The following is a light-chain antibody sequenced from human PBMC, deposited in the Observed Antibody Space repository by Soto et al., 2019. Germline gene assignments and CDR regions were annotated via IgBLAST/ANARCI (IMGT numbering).Light chain of an antibody. CDR1: SSDVGGYNY. Sequence: QSALTQPASVSGSPGQSITISCTGTSSDVGGYNYVSWYQLHPGKAPKLMIYEVTNRPSGVSNRFSGSKSGNTASLTISGLQAEDEADYYCSSYRGSSTLAVFGTRTKVTVL. CDR2: EVT. CDR3: SSYRGSSTLAV. J-gene: IGLJ1*01. V-gene: IGLV2-14*01.